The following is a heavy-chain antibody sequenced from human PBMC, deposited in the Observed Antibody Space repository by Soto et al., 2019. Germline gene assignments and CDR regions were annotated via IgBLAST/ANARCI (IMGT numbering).Heavy chain of an antibody. CDR3: ARDGEYGSGSYQLDY. Sequence: PGGSLRLSCAASGFTFSSYGMHWVRQAPGKGLEWVAVIWYDGSNKYYADSVKGRFTISRDNSKNTLYLQMNSLRAEDTAVYYCARDGEYGSGSYQLDYLGQGTLVTAPQ. CDR1: GFTFSSYG. D-gene: IGHD3-10*01. CDR2: IWYDGSNK. V-gene: IGHV3-33*01. J-gene: IGHJ4*02.